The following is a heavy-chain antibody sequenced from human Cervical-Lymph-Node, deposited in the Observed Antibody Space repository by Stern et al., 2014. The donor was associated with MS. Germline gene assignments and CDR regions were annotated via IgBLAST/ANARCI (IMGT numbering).Heavy chain of an antibody. CDR2: FEPENSEM. CDR3: ASSRDDILTRGFDP. Sequence: QVQLEQSGAGVEKPAASLTVSCKVSGYSLTELTLRGGRQPPGKGVVWWVGFEPENSEMIYAQKYQARVTMPEDISTDTAYMNLRRLRSEDTAVYYCASSRDDILTRGFDPWGQGTLVTVSS. J-gene: IGHJ5*02. V-gene: IGHV1-24*01. CDR1: GYSLTELT. D-gene: IGHD3-9*01.